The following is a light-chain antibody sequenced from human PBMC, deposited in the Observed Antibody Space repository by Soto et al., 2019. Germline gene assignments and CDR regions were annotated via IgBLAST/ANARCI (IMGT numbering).Light chain of an antibody. V-gene: IGKV3-20*01. CDR3: QQYGRSSLMFT. Sequence: EIVLTQSPGTLSLSPGERATLSCRASQSVTSDFLAWYQQKPGQALRLLIYGASTRAAGVPDRFSGSGSGTDFTLTITRLEPEDFAVYYCQQYGRSSLMFTFGQGTKLGV. J-gene: IGKJ2*01. CDR2: GAS. CDR1: QSVTSDF.